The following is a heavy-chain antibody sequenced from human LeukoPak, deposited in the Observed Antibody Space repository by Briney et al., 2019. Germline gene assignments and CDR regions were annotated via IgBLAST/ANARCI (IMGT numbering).Heavy chain of an antibody. V-gene: IGHV4-4*07. Sequence: SETLSLTCTVSGDSINGYYWSWIRQPAGMPLEWVGRIYTSGTTNYNPSLKGRATISVDTSQNQLYLKVTSVTAADTAVYYCARIRNGNYPDYFEYWGQGILVTVSS. CDR1: GDSINGYY. CDR3: ARIRNGNYPDYFEY. CDR2: IYTSGTT. J-gene: IGHJ4*02. D-gene: IGHD1-7*01.